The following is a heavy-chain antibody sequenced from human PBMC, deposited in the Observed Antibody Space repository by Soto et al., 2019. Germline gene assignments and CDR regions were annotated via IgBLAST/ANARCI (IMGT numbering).Heavy chain of an antibody. CDR3: ARAREITIFGVVIYSFDY. J-gene: IGHJ4*02. D-gene: IGHD3-3*01. V-gene: IGHV1-8*01. CDR2: MNPNSGNT. CDR1: GYTFTSYD. Sequence: ASVKFSCKASGYTFTSYDINWVRQATGQGLEWMGWMNPNSGNTGYAQKFQGRVTMTRNNSMSTAYMELSSLRSEDTAVYYCARAREITIFGVVIYSFDYWGQGTLVTVSS.